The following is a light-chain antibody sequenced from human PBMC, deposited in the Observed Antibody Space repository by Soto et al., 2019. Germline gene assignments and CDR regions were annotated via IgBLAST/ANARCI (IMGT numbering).Light chain of an antibody. CDR2: DAS. V-gene: IGKV1-5*01. CDR1: QSISSW. J-gene: IGKJ3*01. CDR3: QQCYSDFRT. Sequence: DIQMTQSPSTLSASVGDRVTITCRASQSISSWLAWYQQKPGKAPKLLIYDASSLESGVPSRFSGSGSGTEFTLTISSLQPDDFATYYCQQCYSDFRTFGPGTKVD.